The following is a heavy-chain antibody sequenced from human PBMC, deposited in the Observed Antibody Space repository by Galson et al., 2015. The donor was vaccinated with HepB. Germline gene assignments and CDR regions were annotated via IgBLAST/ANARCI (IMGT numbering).Heavy chain of an antibody. CDR1: GGSISSYY. CDR3: ARGVGGYGDSLAFDI. D-gene: IGHD4-17*01. CDR2: IYYSGST. Sequence: LSLTCTVSGGSISSYYWSWIRQPPGKGLEWIGYIYYSGSTNYNPSLKSRVTISVDTSKNQFSLKLSSVTAADTAAYYCARGVGGYGDSLAFDIWGQGTMVTVSS. V-gene: IGHV4-59*12. J-gene: IGHJ3*02.